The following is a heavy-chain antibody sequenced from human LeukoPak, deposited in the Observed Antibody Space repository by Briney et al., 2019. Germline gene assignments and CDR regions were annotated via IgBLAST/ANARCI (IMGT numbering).Heavy chain of an antibody. CDR1: GYTFTSYG. CDR3: ARDRYSGYVSRFDY. V-gene: IGHV1-18*01. Sequence: ASVKVSCKASGYTFTSYGISWVRQAPGQGLAWMGWISGYNGNTKYAQKFQGRVTMTTDTSTSTAYMELRSLRSDDTAVYYCARDRYSGYVSRFDYWGQGTLVTVPS. J-gene: IGHJ4*02. CDR2: ISGYNGNT. D-gene: IGHD5-12*01.